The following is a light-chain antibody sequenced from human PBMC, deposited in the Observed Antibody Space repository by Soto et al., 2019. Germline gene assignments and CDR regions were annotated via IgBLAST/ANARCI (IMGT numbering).Light chain of an antibody. Sequence: EAVLTQSPDTLSLSPGERTTLSCRSSQSVINNYLAWYQQRPGQAPRLLIYGASNRATGIPDRFIGSGSGTDFTLTISRMEPEDFAVYYCQQYGESLYTFGQGTKLEIK. J-gene: IGKJ2*01. CDR2: GAS. V-gene: IGKV3-20*01. CDR3: QQYGESLYT. CDR1: QSVINNY.